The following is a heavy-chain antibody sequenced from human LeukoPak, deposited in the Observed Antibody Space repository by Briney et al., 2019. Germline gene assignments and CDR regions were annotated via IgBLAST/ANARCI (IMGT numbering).Heavy chain of an antibody. Sequence: ASVKVSCKASGYTFTSYGISWVRQVPGRGLEWMGWVSAYNGNTNYAQKLQGRVTMTTDTSTSTAYMELRSLRSDDTAVYYCARDSADCSGGSCYWDSYPERTDYWGQGTLVTVSS. V-gene: IGHV1-18*01. J-gene: IGHJ4*02. CDR2: VSAYNGNT. CDR3: ARDSADCSGGSCYWDSYPERTDY. CDR1: GYTFTSYG. D-gene: IGHD2-15*01.